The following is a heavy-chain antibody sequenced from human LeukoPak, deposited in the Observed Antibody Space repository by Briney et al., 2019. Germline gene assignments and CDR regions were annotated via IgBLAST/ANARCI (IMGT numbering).Heavy chain of an antibody. CDR1: GFTFSRYS. Sequence: GGSLRLSCAASGFTFSRYSMSWVRQAPGKGLEWVSSISSTSSHIYYADSMKGRFTISRENAKNSLYLQMNSLGVDDTAVYYCARLGSGATVDDTFDIWGQGTMVTVSS. CDR2: ISSTSSHI. V-gene: IGHV3-21*01. D-gene: IGHD4-17*01. J-gene: IGHJ3*02. CDR3: ARLGSGATVDDTFDI.